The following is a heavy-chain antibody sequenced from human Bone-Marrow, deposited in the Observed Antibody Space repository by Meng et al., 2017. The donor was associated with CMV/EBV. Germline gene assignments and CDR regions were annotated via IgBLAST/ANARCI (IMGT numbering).Heavy chain of an antibody. Sequence: ESLKISCSVSGGSTDTEIYYWGWIRQPPGKGLEWIGEINHSGSTNYNPSLKSRVTISVDTSKNQFSLKLSSVTAADTAVYYCASRYVWGSYRYTPTWGQGTLVTVSS. V-gene: IGHV4-39*07. CDR3: ASRYVWGSYRYTPT. CDR1: GGSTDTEIYY. D-gene: IGHD3-16*02. CDR2: INHSGST. J-gene: IGHJ5*02.